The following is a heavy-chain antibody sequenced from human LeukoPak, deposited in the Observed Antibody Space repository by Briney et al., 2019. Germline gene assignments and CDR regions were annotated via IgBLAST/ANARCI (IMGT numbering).Heavy chain of an antibody. V-gene: IGHV3-30*01. CDR3: AREVEVVGATTRYFDY. CDR2: ISYDGSNK. Sequence: GESLRLSCAASGFTFSSYAMHWVRQAPGEGLEWVAVISYDGSNKYYADSVKGRFTISRDNSKNTLYLQMNSLRAEDTAVYYCAREVEVVGATTRYFDYWGQGTLVTVSS. CDR1: GFTFSSYA. J-gene: IGHJ4*02. D-gene: IGHD1-26*01.